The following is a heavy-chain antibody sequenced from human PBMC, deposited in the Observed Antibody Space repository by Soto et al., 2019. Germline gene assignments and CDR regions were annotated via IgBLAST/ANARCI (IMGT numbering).Heavy chain of an antibody. CDR1: GFTFSNYG. Sequence: QVQLVESGGGVVQPGRSLRLSCAASGFTFSNYGMHWARQAPGKGLEWVAVILNDGSNRYHADSVKDRFTISRENSKNMLYLQMNSLRAEDTAVYYCARDDEYSGNGMDVWGQGTTVTVS. V-gene: IGHV3-33*01. CDR2: ILNDGSNR. D-gene: IGHD3-10*01. J-gene: IGHJ6*02. CDR3: ARDDEYSGNGMDV.